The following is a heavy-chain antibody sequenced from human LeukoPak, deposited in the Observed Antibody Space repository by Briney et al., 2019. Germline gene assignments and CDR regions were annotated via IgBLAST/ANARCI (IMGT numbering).Heavy chain of an antibody. J-gene: IGHJ4*02. CDR3: ASQVSSGWDY. D-gene: IGHD6-19*01. CDR2: IKQDGSEK. V-gene: IGHV3-7*05. Sequence: PGGSLRLSCAASGITFSSYWMSWVRQAPGKGLEWVANIKQDGSEKYYVDSVKGRFTISRDNAKNSLYLQMNSLRAEDTAVYYCASQVSSGWDYWGQGTLVTVSS. CDR1: GITFSSYW.